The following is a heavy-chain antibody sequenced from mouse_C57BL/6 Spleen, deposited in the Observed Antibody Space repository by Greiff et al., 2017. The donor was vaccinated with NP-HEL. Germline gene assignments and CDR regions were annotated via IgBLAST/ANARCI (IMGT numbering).Heavy chain of an antibody. CDR1: GYTFTSYW. D-gene: IGHD2-1*01. V-gene: IGHV1-52*01. CDR3: AREDGTSWFAY. CDR2: IDPSDSET. J-gene: IGHJ3*01. Sequence: VQLQQPGAELVRPGSSVKLSCKASGYTFTSYWMHWVKQRPIQGLEWIGNIDPSDSETHYNQKFKDKATLTVDKSSSTAYMQLSSLTSEDSAVYYCAREDGTSWFAYWGQGTLVTVSA.